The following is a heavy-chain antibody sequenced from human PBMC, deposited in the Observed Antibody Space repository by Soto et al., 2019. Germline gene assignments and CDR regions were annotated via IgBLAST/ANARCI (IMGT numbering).Heavy chain of an antibody. D-gene: IGHD3-16*01. CDR3: AGAYTYNYAFDY. CDR1: GFTVKGNY. V-gene: IGHV3-53*01. Sequence: WGSLRLSCAPSGFTVKGNYVGFSRQASGKGTEWVSIIFSAGMTYYTDSVKGRFTISKDISTNTLSLQMNSLRADDTAVYFCAGAYTYNYAFDYWGLGTPVTVSS. CDR2: IFSAGMT. J-gene: IGHJ4*02.